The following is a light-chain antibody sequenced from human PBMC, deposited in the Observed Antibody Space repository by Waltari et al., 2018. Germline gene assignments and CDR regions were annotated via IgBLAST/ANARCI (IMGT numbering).Light chain of an antibody. Sequence: DVVLTQSPLLLPVTLGQPASIPCRSTQRLENTDGNTYLDWFLQRPGQSPRRLIYKVSERDSGVPDRFSGIGSGSNFTLKISRVEAEDVGVYYCLQAPITFGPGTRVDIK. CDR3: LQAPIT. CDR2: KVS. CDR1: QRLENTDGNTY. J-gene: IGKJ3*01. V-gene: IGKV2-30*01.